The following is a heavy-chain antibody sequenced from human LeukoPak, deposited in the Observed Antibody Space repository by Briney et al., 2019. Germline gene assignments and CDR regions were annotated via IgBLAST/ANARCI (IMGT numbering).Heavy chain of an antibody. J-gene: IGHJ4*02. V-gene: IGHV3-7*01. CDR3: VSGFLQWLY. D-gene: IGHD3-3*01. CDR1: GVRLSSDW. CDR2: INPDGSNM. Sequence: GGSLRLSCAASGVRLSSDWMSWVRQAPGEGLEWVANINPDGSNMLYVDSVKGRFTISRDNAKNSLYLQMNNLRAEDTAVYFCVSGFLQWLYWGQGTLVTVSS.